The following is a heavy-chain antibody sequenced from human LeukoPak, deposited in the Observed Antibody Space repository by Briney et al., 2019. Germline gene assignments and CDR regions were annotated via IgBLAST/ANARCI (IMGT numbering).Heavy chain of an antibody. Sequence: ASVKVSFKASGYTFTTYYMHWVRQAPGQGLEWVGIINPRGGSTTYAQKFQGRVTMTRDTSTSTVYMELSSLKSDDTAVYYCARGGGPGNYPFDFWGQGTLVTVSS. CDR1: GYTFTTYY. D-gene: IGHD1-7*01. V-gene: IGHV1-46*01. CDR2: INPRGGST. CDR3: ARGGGPGNYPFDF. J-gene: IGHJ4*02.